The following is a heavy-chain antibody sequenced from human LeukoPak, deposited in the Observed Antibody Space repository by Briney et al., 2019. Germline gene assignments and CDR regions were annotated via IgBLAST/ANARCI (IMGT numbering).Heavy chain of an antibody. CDR3: ARTRLSYFDY. CDR1: GFTFSNAW. V-gene: IGHV3-15*01. CDR2: IKSKTDGGTT. J-gene: IGHJ4*02. Sequence: GGSLRLSCAASGFTFSNAWMSWVRRAPGKGLEWVGRIKSKTDGGTTDYAAPVKGRFTISRDNSKNTLYLQMNSLRAEDTAVYYCARTRLSYFDYWGQGTLVTVSS. D-gene: IGHD1-14*01.